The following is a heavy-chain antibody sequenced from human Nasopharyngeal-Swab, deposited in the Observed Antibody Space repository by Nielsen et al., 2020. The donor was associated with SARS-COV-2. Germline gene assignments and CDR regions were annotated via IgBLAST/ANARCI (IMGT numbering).Heavy chain of an antibody. Sequence: SLKISCAASGFTFDDYAMHWVRQAPGKGLEWVSGISWNSGSIGYADSVEGRFTISRDNAKNSLYLQMNSLRAEDTALYYCAKELPYCSGGSCPHDAFDIWGQGTMVTVSS. CDR2: ISWNSGSI. J-gene: IGHJ3*02. CDR1: GFTFDDYA. V-gene: IGHV3-9*01. D-gene: IGHD2-15*01. CDR3: AKELPYCSGGSCPHDAFDI.